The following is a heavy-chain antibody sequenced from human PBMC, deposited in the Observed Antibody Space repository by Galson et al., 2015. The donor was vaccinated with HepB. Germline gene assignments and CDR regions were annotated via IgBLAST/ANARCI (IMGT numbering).Heavy chain of an antibody. J-gene: IGHJ4*02. CDR1: GFTFSSYA. V-gene: IGHV3-30-3*01. D-gene: IGHD5-24*01. CDR3: VRETHLDGYFGY. Sequence: SLRLSCAASGFTFSSYAMHWVRQAPGKGLEWVAFISYDGSIKSYADSVKGRFTISRDNSKNTLFLQMNSLSAEDTAVYYCVRETHLDGYFGYWGQGTLVNVSS. CDR2: ISYDGSIK.